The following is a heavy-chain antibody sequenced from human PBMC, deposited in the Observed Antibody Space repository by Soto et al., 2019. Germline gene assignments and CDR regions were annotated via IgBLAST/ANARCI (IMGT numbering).Heavy chain of an antibody. CDR1: GYTFTGYY. J-gene: IGHJ6*03. V-gene: IGHV1-2*04. CDR3: ARAPTILAARPDYCYYYMDV. D-gene: IGHD6-6*01. Sequence: ASVKVSCKASGYTFTGYYMHWVRQAPGQGLEWMGWINPNSGGTNYAQKFQGWVTMTRDTSISTAYMELSRLRSDDTAVYYCARAPTILAARPDYCYYYMDVWGKGTTVTVSS. CDR2: INPNSGGT.